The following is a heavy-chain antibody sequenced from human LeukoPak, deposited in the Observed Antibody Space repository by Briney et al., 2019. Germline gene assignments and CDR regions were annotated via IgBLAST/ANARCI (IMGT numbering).Heavy chain of an antibody. D-gene: IGHD3-22*01. V-gene: IGHV4-59*01. J-gene: IGHJ4*02. Sequence: PSEALSPTCTVSGGSINTYYWSWIRQPPGKGLDWIGYISYSGNTNYNSSLKSRITMSVDTSRNQFSLRLSSVTAADTAVYYCARLSSGFYFDYWGQGTLVTVSS. CDR3: ARLSSGFYFDY. CDR1: GGSINTYY. CDR2: ISYSGNT.